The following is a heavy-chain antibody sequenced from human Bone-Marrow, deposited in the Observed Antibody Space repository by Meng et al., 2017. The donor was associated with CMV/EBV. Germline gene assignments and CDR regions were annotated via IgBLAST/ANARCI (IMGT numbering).Heavy chain of an antibody. J-gene: IGHJ3*02. CDR2: ISAYNGNT. CDR3: ATDIVVVPAARKSAFDI. V-gene: IGHV1-18*01. D-gene: IGHD2-2*01. Sequence: ASVKVSCKASGYTFTSYGISWVRQAPGQGLEWMGWISAYNGNTNYAQKLQGRVTMTEDTSTDTAYMELSSLRSEDTAVYYCATDIVVVPAARKSAFDIWGQGTMVTVSS. CDR1: GYTFTSYG.